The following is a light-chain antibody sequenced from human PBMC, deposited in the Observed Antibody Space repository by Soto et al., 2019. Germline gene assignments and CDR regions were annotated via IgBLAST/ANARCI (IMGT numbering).Light chain of an antibody. CDR3: QHYGSPYT. CDR1: QSVSSSY. Sequence: EIVLTQTPGTRSLSPGERATLSCRASQSVSSSYLAWYQQKPGQAPRLLIYGASSRATGIPDRFSGSGSGTDFTLTISRLEPEDFAVYYCQHYGSPYTFGQGTKLEIK. CDR2: GAS. V-gene: IGKV3-20*01. J-gene: IGKJ2*01.